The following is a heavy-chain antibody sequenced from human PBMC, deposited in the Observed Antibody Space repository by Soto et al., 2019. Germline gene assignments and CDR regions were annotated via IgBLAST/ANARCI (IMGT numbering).Heavy chain of an antibody. CDR3: ARVGVVRGNYYMDV. Sequence: QVQLQESGPGLVKPSQTLSLTCTVSGGSISSGGYYWSWIRQHPGKGLEWIGYIYYSGSTYYTPSLKSRVTISVDTSKNQFSLKLSSVTAADTAVYYCARVGVVRGNYYMDVWGKGTTVTVSS. CDR1: GGSISSGGYY. J-gene: IGHJ6*03. D-gene: IGHD3-10*01. CDR2: IYYSGST. V-gene: IGHV4-31*03.